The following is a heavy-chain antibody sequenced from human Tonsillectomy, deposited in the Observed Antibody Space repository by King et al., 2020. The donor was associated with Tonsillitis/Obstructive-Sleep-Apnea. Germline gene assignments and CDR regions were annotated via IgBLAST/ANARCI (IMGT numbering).Heavy chain of an antibody. V-gene: IGHV3-33*01. CDR2: IWYDGSNT. Sequence: QLVQSGGGVVQTGRSLRLSCAASGFTFRTYGMHWVRQAPGKGLEWVAVIWYDGSNTYYGDSVRGRFTISRDNSKNTLYLQMNRLRAEDTAVYYCARSSQLVRDALATARDYWGQGTLVTVSS. D-gene: IGHD2-21*02. CDR3: ARSSQLVRDALATARDY. J-gene: IGHJ4*02. CDR1: GFTFRTYG.